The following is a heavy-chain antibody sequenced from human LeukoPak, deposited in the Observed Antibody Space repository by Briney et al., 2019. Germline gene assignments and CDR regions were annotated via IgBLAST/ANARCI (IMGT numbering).Heavy chain of an antibody. J-gene: IGHJ6*04. CDR3: ARFRCLTLVRGVTGYYSFDV. Sequence: SETLSLTCTVSGGSITNFYWSWIRQPPGGGLEYIGYIYYSGSTNYNPSLKSRVTISVDTSKNQFSLKLNSVSAADTAVYFCARFRCLTLVRGVTGYYSFDVWGKGTKVPVSS. CDR1: GGSITNFY. D-gene: IGHD3-10*01. V-gene: IGHV4-59*01. CDR2: IYYSGST.